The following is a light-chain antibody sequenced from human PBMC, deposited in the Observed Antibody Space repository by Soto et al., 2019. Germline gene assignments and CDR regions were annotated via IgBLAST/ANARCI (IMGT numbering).Light chain of an antibody. Sequence: DIKMTQSPSTLSGSVGDRVTITCRASQTISSWLAWYQQKPGKAPKLLIYKASTLKSGVPSRFSGSGAGTECTLTISSLQPDDFATDYCQHYNSYSEAFGQGTKVDIK. J-gene: IGKJ1*01. CDR2: KAS. V-gene: IGKV1-5*03. CDR3: QHYNSYSEA. CDR1: QTISSW.